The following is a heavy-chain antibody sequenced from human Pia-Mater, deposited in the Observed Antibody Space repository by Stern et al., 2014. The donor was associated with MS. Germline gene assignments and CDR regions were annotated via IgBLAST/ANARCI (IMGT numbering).Heavy chain of an antibody. CDR3: ARHQSTLVNWFDT. CDR2: IYPGDSDS. CDR1: GYRFSDNW. J-gene: IGHJ5*02. V-gene: IGHV5-51*01. Sequence: EDQLVESGVEVKKPGESLKISCEASGYRFSDNWIGWVRQMPGKGLEWIGMIYPGDSDSSYNPSVQGQVTISADKSTNTAFLQWDSLKASDTAIYYCARHQSTLVNWFDTWGQGTPVTVSS. D-gene: IGHD2-21*01.